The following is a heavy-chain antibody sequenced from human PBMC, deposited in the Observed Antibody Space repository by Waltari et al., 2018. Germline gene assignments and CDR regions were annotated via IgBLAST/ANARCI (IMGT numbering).Heavy chain of an antibody. CDR1: GGSISSYY. CDR2: IYYSGST. CDR3: ATSGSYLPPFDY. V-gene: IGHV4-59*01. D-gene: IGHD1-26*01. Sequence: QVQLQESGPGLVKPSETLSLTCTVSGGSISSYYWSWLRPPPGKGLEWIGYIYYSGSTNYNPSLKSRVTISVDTSKNQFSLKLSSVTAADTAVYYCATSGSYLPPFDYWGQGTLVTVSS. J-gene: IGHJ4*02.